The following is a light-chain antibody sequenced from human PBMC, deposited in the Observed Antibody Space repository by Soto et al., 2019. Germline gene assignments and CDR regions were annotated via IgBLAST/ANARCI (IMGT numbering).Light chain of an antibody. Sequence: EIVLTQSPGTRSLSPGERATLSCRASQSNSNNYLAWYQQKPGQAPRLLIYGASNRATGIPDRFSGSGSGTDFTLTISRLEPEDFAVYYCQQYGSSGTFGQGTKVEIK. CDR1: QSNSNNY. V-gene: IGKV3-20*01. CDR2: GAS. J-gene: IGKJ1*01. CDR3: QQYGSSGT.